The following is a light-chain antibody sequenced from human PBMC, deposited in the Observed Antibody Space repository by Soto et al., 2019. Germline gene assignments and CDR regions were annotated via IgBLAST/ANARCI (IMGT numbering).Light chain of an antibody. V-gene: IGKV2-30*02. J-gene: IGKJ2*01. Sequence: DIVMTQSPLSLPVTLGQPASISCRPSQSLAHSDGNIYLNWFHQRPGQSPRRLIYKVSNRDSGVPDRFSGSGSGTDFTLEISRVEADDVGTYYCMQAGHWPYTFGQGTKLEI. CDR1: QSLAHSDGNIY. CDR3: MQAGHWPYT. CDR2: KVS.